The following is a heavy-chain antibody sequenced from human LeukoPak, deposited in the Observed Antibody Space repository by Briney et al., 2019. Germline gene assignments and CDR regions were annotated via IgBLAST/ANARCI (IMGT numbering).Heavy chain of an antibody. CDR1: GFTFSNYG. D-gene: IGHD2-2*01. V-gene: IGHV3-30*02. Sequence: GGSLRLSCAASGFTFSNYGMHWVRQAPGKGLEWVAFIRYDGSNKYYADSVKGRFTISRDNSKNTLYLQMNSLRAEDTAVYYCARANIVVVPAAMATWFDPWGQGTLVTVSS. J-gene: IGHJ5*02. CDR3: ARANIVVVPAAMATWFDP. CDR2: IRYDGSNK.